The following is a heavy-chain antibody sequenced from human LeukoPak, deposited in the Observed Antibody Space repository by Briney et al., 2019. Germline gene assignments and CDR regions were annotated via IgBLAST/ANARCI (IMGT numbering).Heavy chain of an antibody. CDR2: ISSSSSYT. Sequence: GGSLRLSCAASGFTFSDYYMSWIRQAPGKGLEWVSYISSSSSYTNYADSVKGRFTISRDNAKNSLYLQMNSLRAEDTAVYYCAKSPIWFGEPDYGMDVWGKGTTVTVSS. CDR1: GFTFSDYY. CDR3: AKSPIWFGEPDYGMDV. D-gene: IGHD3-10*01. J-gene: IGHJ6*04. V-gene: IGHV3-11*06.